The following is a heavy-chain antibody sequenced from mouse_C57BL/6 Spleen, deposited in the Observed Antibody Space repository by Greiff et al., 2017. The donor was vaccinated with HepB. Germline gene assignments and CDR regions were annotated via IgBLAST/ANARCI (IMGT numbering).Heavy chain of an antibody. CDR1: GYTFTDYY. V-gene: IGHV1-26*01. J-gene: IGHJ4*01. CDR3: ARGAMDY. Sequence: VQLQQSGPELVKPGASVKISCKASGYTFTDYYMNWVKQSHGKSLEWIGDINPNNGGTSYNQKFKGKATLTVDKSSSTAYMELRSLTSEESTVYYYARGAMDYWGQGTSVTVSS. CDR2: INPNNGGT.